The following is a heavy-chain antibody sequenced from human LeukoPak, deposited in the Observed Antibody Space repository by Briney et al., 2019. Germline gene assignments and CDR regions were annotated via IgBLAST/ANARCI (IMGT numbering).Heavy chain of an antibody. CDR1: GFTFSSYA. J-gene: IGHJ4*02. CDR3: APTTGYSSGWY. CDR2: ISGSGGST. V-gene: IGHV3-23*01. Sequence: PGGSLRLSCAASGFTFSSYAMSWVRQAPGKGLEWVSAISGSGGSTYYADSVKGRFTISRDNSKNTLYLQMNSLRADDTAVYYCAPTTGYSSGWYWGQGTLVTVSS. D-gene: IGHD6-19*01.